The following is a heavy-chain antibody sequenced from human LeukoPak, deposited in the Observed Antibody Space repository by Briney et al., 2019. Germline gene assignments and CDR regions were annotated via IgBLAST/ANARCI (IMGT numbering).Heavy chain of an antibody. CDR1: GGSISSGGYY. CDR3: ARVPNCGGDCYLIWFDP. J-gene: IGHJ5*02. CDR2: IYYSGST. V-gene: IGHV4-31*03. Sequence: SQTLSLTCTVSGGSISSGGYYWSWIRQHPGKGLEWIGYIYYSGSTYYNPSLKSRVTISVDTSKNQFSLKLSSVTAVDTAVYYCARVPNCGGDCYLIWFDPWGQGTLVTVSS. D-gene: IGHD2-21*02.